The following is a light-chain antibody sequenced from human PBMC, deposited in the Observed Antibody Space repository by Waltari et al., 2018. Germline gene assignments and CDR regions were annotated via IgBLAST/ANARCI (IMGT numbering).Light chain of an antibody. Sequence: IQMIQSPYTLSASVGDSVTISCRASHNPKGWLAWYQHKPGKAPRLLIYKTSILETGVPSWFSGSGSGTDFTLTINSLHPDDFATYYCQQYYSYPYTFGQGTTLDIK. CDR2: KTS. V-gene: IGKV1-5*03. CDR3: QQYYSYPYT. CDR1: HNPKGW. J-gene: IGKJ2*01.